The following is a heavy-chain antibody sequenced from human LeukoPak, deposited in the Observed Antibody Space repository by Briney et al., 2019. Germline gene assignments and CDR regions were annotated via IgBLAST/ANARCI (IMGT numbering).Heavy chain of an antibody. CDR2: IIPIFGTA. Sequence: SVKVSCKASGGTFSSYAISWVRQAPGQGLEWMGGIIPIFGTANYAQKFQGRVTITADESTSTAYMELSSLRSEDTAVYYCASGEGPIFRVVVYYFDYWGQGTLVTVSS. D-gene: IGHD3-3*01. CDR3: ASGEGPIFRVVVYYFDY. J-gene: IGHJ4*02. CDR1: GGTFSSYA. V-gene: IGHV1-69*13.